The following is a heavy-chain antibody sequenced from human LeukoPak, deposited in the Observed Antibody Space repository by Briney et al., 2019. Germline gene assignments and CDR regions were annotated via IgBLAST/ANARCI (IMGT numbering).Heavy chain of an antibody. CDR2: INPNSGGT. J-gene: IGHJ6*02. Sequence: ATVKVSCKASGYTFTGYYMHWVRQAPGQGLEWMGWINPNSGGTNYAQKFQGWVTMTRDTSISTAYMELSRLRSDDTAVYYCARSSSSSVGMDVWGQGTTVTVSS. CDR3: ARSSSSSVGMDV. D-gene: IGHD6-6*01. V-gene: IGHV1-2*04. CDR1: GYTFTGYY.